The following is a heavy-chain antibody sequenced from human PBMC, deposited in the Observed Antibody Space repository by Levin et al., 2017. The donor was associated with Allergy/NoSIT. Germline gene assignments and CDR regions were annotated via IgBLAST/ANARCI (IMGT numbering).Heavy chain of an antibody. CDR2: IYYSGST. D-gene: IGHD2-15*01. Sequence: SETLSLTCTVSGGSISSGDYYWSWIRQPPGKGLEWIGYIYYSGSTYYNPSLKSRVTISVDTSKNQFSLKLSSVTAADTAVYYCARRLRLGYCSGGSCYKRNWFDPWGQGTLVTVSS. CDR3: ARRLRLGYCSGGSCYKRNWFDP. V-gene: IGHV4-30-4*01. J-gene: IGHJ5*02. CDR1: GGSISSGDYY.